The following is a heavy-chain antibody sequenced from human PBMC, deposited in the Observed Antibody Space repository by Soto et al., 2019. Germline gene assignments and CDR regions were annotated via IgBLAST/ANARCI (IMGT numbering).Heavy chain of an antibody. Sequence: QVQLVQSGAEVKKPGSSVKVSCKASGGTFSTNAISWVRQAPGQVLEWMGGITPLFGTANYAQKFQGRVTITAVASTTTAYMELSSLRSEDTAVYYCAQTLGLAVAGPGRFDLWGRGTLITVSS. CDR3: AQTLGLAVAGPGRFDL. V-gene: IGHV1-69*12. D-gene: IGHD6-19*01. J-gene: IGHJ2*01. CDR2: ITPLFGTA. CDR1: GGTFSTNA.